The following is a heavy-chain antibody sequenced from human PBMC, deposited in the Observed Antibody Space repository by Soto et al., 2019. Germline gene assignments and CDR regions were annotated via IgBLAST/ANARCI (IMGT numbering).Heavy chain of an antibody. Sequence: QVQLVQSGAEVKKPGSSVKVSCKASGGIFSTYAISWLRQAPGQGLEWMGGIIPIFGTPNYAQKFQGRVTITGDESTSTGYVAVSRLRSEDTAVYYCARERDEYGSGNYYNRIDFWGQGTLVTVSS. CDR2: IIPIFGTP. V-gene: IGHV1-69*01. D-gene: IGHD3-10*01. J-gene: IGHJ4*02. CDR3: ARERDEYGSGNYYNRIDF. CDR1: GGIFSTYA.